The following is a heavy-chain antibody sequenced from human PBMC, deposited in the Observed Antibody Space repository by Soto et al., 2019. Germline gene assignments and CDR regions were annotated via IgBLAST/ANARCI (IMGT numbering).Heavy chain of an antibody. D-gene: IGHD6-6*01. V-gene: IGHV3-33*01. CDR3: ARDGLAARHFDY. J-gene: IGHJ4*02. CDR1: GFTFSSYG. CDR2: IWYDGSNK. Sequence: QVQLVESGGGVVQPGRSLRLSCAASGFTFSSYGMHWVRQAPGKGLEWVAVIWYDGSNKYYADSVKGRFTISRDNSKNTLYLQMNSLRAEDTAVYYCARDGLAARHFDYWGQGTLVTVSS.